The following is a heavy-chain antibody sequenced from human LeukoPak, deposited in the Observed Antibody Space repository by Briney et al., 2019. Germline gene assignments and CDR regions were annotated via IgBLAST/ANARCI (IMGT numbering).Heavy chain of an antibody. CDR2: IYPGDSDT. V-gene: IGHV5-51*01. Sequence: GESLKISCKGAGYSFSSYWIGWVRQMPGKGLEWMGTIYPGDSDTRYSPSFQGQVTISVDNSISTAYLQWSSLRASDTAMYYCARHIGLTTRYFDYWGQGTLVTVSS. CDR1: GYSFSSYW. D-gene: IGHD4/OR15-4a*01. J-gene: IGHJ4*02. CDR3: ARHIGLTTRYFDY.